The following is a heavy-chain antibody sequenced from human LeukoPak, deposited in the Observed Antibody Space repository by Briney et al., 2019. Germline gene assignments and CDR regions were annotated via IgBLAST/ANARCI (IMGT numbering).Heavy chain of an antibody. D-gene: IGHD2-2*01. CDR1: GGSINNYY. CDR3: AREVQYQLHAFDI. Sequence: SETLSLTCTVSGGSINNYYWSWIRQPPGKGLEWIGYIAYSGDTNYNPSLKSRVTISLDTSKNQFSLNLTSMTAADTAVYYCAREVQYQLHAFDILGQGTMVTVSS. V-gene: IGHV4-59*01. J-gene: IGHJ3*02. CDR2: IAYSGDT.